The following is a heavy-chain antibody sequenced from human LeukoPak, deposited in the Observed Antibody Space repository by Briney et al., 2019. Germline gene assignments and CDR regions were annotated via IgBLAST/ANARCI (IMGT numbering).Heavy chain of an antibody. V-gene: IGHV3-33*06. D-gene: IGHD2-2*01. CDR1: GLTFSSYG. Sequence: GGSLRLSCAASGLTFSSYGMHWVGQAPAKGVEWVAGIWYAGSNKYYAGSVKGRFTISRDNSKNTLYLQINSLRAEETAGYYCAKDEYCSSTSCYAVDYWGQGTLVTVSS. CDR3: AKDEYCSSTSCYAVDY. CDR2: IWYAGSNK. J-gene: IGHJ4*02.